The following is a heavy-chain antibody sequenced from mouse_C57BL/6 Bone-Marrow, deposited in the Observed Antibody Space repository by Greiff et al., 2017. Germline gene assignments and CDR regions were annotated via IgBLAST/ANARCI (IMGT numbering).Heavy chain of an antibody. V-gene: IGHV5-4*01. CDR3: ARDSGYVAWFAY. D-gene: IGHD2-2*01. CDR2: ISDGGSDT. Sequence: EVKLVESGGGLVKPGGSLKLSCAASGFTFSSYAMAWVRQTPGKRLEWVATISDGGSDTYYPDNVKGRFTITRDNAKSNLYLQMSRLKSEDTAMYFCARDSGYVAWFAYWGQGTLVTVSA. J-gene: IGHJ3*01. CDR1: GFTFSSYA.